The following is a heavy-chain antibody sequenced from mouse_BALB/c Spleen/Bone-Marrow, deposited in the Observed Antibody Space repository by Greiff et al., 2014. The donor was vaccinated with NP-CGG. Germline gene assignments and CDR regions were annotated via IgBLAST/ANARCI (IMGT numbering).Heavy chain of an antibody. D-gene: IGHD1-1*01. Sequence: EVHLVESGGGLVQPGGSRKLSCAASGFTFSNFGMHWVRQAPEKGLEWVAYISSGSSTIYYADTVKGRFTISRDNPKNTLFLQMTSLRSEDTAMYYCARLRRYYGYFDYWGQGTTLTVSS. V-gene: IGHV5-17*02. J-gene: IGHJ2*01. CDR1: GFTFSNFG. CDR3: ARLRRYYGYFDY. CDR2: ISSGSSTI.